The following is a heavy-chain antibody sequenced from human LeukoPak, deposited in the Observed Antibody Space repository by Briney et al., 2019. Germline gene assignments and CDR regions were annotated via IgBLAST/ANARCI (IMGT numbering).Heavy chain of an antibody. J-gene: IGHJ4*02. V-gene: IGHV1-2*02. CDR2: INPNSGGT. D-gene: IGHD4-23*01. CDR3: ARSSTVVTPVDH. CDR1: GYTFTGYY. Sequence: ASVKVSCKASGYTFTGYYMHWVRQAPGQGLEWMGWINPNSGGTNYAQKFQGRVTMTRDTSISTAYMELGRLRSDDTAVYYCARSSTVVTPVDHWGQGTLVTVSS.